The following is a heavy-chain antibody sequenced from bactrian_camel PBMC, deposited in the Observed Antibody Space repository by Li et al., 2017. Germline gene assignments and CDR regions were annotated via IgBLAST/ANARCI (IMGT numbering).Heavy chain of an antibody. CDR1: VDTIGRYC. J-gene: IGHJ6*01. V-gene: IGHV3S55*01. Sequence: HVQLVESGGGSVQVGGSLRLSCVASVDTIGRYCMGWFRQIPDKEREGVAGIESDGSTSYADSVKGRFTVSQDSARNILYLKMDSLKPNDTAMYYCAAGRRGSWYRNPGAFSYWGQGTQVTVS. CDR2: IESDGST. CDR3: AAGRRGSWYRNPGAFSY. D-gene: IGHD6*01.